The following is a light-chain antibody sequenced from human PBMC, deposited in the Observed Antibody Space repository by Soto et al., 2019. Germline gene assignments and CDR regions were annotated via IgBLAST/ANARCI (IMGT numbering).Light chain of an antibody. CDR3: CSYVGRNTYV. J-gene: IGLJ1*01. Sequence: QSVLTQPRSASGSPGKSITISCTGTSSDVGGYNYVSWYQQHPAKAPKLIIFDVSKRPSGVPNRFSGSKSGNTASLTISGLRAEDEAEYYCCSYVGRNTYVFGTGTKVTVL. CDR1: SSDVGGYNY. CDR2: DVS. V-gene: IGLV2-11*01.